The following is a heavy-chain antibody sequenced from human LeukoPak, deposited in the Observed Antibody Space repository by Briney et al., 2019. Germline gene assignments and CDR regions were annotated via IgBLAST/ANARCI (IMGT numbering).Heavy chain of an antibody. D-gene: IGHD6-19*01. V-gene: IGHV3-30*02. J-gene: IGHJ4*02. Sequence: PGGSLRLSCAASAFTFSNYGMHWVRQAPGKGLEWVAFIRYDGSNKYYADSVKGRFIISRDNSKNTLYLQMNSLRSEDTAVYYCARATNLAVAGNSLGYWGQGTLVTVSS. CDR3: ARATNLAVAGNSLGY. CDR1: AFTFSNYG. CDR2: IRYDGSNK.